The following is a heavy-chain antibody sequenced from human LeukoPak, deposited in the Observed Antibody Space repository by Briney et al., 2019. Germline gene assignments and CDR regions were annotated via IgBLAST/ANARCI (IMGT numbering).Heavy chain of an antibody. CDR2: INEDGSEK. D-gene: IGHD2/OR15-2a*01. Sequence: GGSLRLSCAASGFTFSTYWMTWVRQAPGKGLEWVANINEDGSEKYYVDSVRGRFTISRDNAKNSLYLQMYSLRVEDTALYYCAKNLWFDPWGQGTLVTVSS. CDR1: GFTFSTYW. CDR3: AKNLWFDP. J-gene: IGHJ5*02. V-gene: IGHV3-7*01.